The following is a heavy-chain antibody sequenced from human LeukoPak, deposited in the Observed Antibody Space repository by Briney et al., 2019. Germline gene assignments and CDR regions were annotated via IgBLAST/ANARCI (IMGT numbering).Heavy chain of an antibody. Sequence: PSETLSLTCAVYGGSFSGYYWSWIRQPPGKGLEWIGYIYYSGSTNYNPSLKSRVTISVDTSKNQFSLKLSSVTAADTAVDYCASDSGSYYAFDIWGQGTMVTVSS. V-gene: IGHV4-59*01. J-gene: IGHJ3*02. CDR3: ASDSGSYYAFDI. CDR2: IYYSGST. CDR1: GGSFSGYY. D-gene: IGHD1-26*01.